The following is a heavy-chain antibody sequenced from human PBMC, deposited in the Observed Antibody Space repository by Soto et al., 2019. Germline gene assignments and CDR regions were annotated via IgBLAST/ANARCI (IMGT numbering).Heavy chain of an antibody. V-gene: IGHV4-59*01. CDR2: IYYSGST. J-gene: IGHJ5*02. D-gene: IGHD3-10*01. Sequence: SETLSLTCTVSGGSISSYYWSWIRQPPGKGLEWIGYIYYSGSTNYNPSLKSRVTISIDTSKNQFSLKLSSVTAADTAVYYCAREGYYGSGSSYNWFDPWGQGTLVTVSS. CDR3: AREGYYGSGSSYNWFDP. CDR1: GGSISSYY.